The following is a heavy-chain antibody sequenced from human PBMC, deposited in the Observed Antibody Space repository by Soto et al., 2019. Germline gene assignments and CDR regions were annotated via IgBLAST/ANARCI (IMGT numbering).Heavy chain of an antibody. CDR2: SDHSGST. J-gene: IGHJ5*02. CDR3: ARGLYSRSSGTLGGDWFDP. CDR1: GGSISSSNW. D-gene: IGHD6-6*01. V-gene: IGHV4-4*02. Sequence: QVQLQESGPGLVKPSGTLSLTCAVSGGSISSSNWWRWDRQPPGKGLVWIGGSDHSGSTNYNPSLKRRVTIAVDKGKYPFSLKLSSVTAADKVVYYCARGLYSRSSGTLGGDWFDPWGQGTLVTVSS.